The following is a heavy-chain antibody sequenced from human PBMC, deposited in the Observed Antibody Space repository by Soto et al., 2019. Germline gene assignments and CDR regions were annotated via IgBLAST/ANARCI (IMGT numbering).Heavy chain of an antibody. J-gene: IGHJ4*02. CDR2: ISGGGGAT. CDR3: AKSAPYGSGSYYFDY. V-gene: IGHV3-23*01. Sequence: EVQLLESGGGLVQPGGSLRLSCAASGFTFSRNAMSWVRQAPGKGLEWVSGISGGGGATYYADSVKGRFTISRDNSKNPLYLQMNRLRAEDTAIYYCAKSAPYGSGSYYFDYWGQGTLVTVSS. D-gene: IGHD1-26*01. CDR1: GFTFSRNA.